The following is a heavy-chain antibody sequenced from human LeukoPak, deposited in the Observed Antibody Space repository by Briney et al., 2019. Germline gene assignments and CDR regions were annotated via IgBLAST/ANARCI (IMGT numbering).Heavy chain of an antibody. D-gene: IGHD3-16*01. Sequence: SETLSLTCTVSGGSISSYYWSWIRQPAGKGLEWIGRIYTSGSTNYNPSLKSRVTMSVDTSKNQFSLKLSSVTAADTAVYYCARVCHWGMSPDAFDIWGQGKMVTVSS. CDR3: ARVCHWGMSPDAFDI. V-gene: IGHV4-4*07. CDR2: IYTSGST. CDR1: GGSISSYY. J-gene: IGHJ3*02.